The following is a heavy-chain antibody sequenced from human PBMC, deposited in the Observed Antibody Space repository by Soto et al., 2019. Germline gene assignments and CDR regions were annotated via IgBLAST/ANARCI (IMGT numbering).Heavy chain of an antibody. D-gene: IGHD2-2*01. Sequence: PPETLSLTCSVPVGSVSYNSYYWGWTLQPPGKGLEWVGGMFYTGTTYYNPSLKDRLSIPVDTSKNSFSLNLTSVTAADTAVYFCARLGVGAPVANVWGQGALVT. CDR3: ARLGVGAPVANV. CDR1: VGSVSYNSYY. J-gene: IGHJ4*02. CDR2: MFYTGTT. V-gene: IGHV4-39*01.